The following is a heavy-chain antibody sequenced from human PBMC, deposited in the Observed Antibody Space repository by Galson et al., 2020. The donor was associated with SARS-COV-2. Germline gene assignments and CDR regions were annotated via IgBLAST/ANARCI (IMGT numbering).Heavy chain of an antibody. D-gene: IGHD3-16*01. V-gene: IGHV6-1*01. CDR3: ASGWAMDV. CDR1: GHSVPSDSAA. CDR2: TYYRSTWNV. J-gene: IGHJ6*02. Sequence: SQTLSLTCAISGHSVPSDSAARTWNRQSPSRGLEWPGRTYYRSTWNVDYAESVRSRITINADNSKNQFPLQLNSMTPEDTAVYFCASGWAMDVWGQGTTVTVSS.